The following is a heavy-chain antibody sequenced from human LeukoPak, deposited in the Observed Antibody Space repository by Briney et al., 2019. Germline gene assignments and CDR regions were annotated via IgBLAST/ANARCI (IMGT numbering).Heavy chain of an antibody. CDR2: IIPILGIA. J-gene: IGHJ6*02. D-gene: IGHD2-15*01. CDR1: GGTFSSYA. V-gene: IGHV1-69*04. Sequence: SVKVSCKASGGTFSSYAISWVRQAPGQGLEWMGRIIPILGIANYAQKFQGRVTITADKSTSTAYMELSSLRSEDTAVYYCARDPLYCSGGSCYYGMDVWGQGTKVTVSS. CDR3: ARDPLYCSGGSCYYGMDV.